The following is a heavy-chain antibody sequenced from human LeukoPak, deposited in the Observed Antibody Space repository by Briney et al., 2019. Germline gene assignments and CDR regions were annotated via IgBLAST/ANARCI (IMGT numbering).Heavy chain of an antibody. CDR1: GFSVSTNY. CDR2: IYSGGSR. CDR3: ASGPYTVSSFAY. V-gene: IGHV3-66*01. D-gene: IGHD2-2*02. J-gene: IGHJ4*02. Sequence: GGSLRLSCAASGFSVSTNYMSWVRQAPGKGLEWVSLIYSGGSRHYADSVKDRFTMSRDPSKNILYLQMNSLRAEDTAVYFCASGPYTVSSFAYWGQGTLVTVSS.